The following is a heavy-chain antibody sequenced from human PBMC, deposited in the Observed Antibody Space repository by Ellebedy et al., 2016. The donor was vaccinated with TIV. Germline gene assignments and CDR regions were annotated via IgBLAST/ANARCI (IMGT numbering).Heavy chain of an antibody. J-gene: IGHJ3*02. CDR3: ASRITDAFDI. Sequence: GESLKISXAASGFTFSSYSMNWVRQAPGKGLEWVSSISSSSSYIYYADSVKGRFTISRDNAKNSLYLQMNSLRAEDTAVYYCASRITDAFDIWGQGTMVTVSS. D-gene: IGHD2-15*01. CDR1: GFTFSSYS. V-gene: IGHV3-21*01. CDR2: ISSSSSYI.